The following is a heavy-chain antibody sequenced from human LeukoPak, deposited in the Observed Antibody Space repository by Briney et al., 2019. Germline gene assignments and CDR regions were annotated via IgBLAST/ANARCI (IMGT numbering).Heavy chain of an antibody. CDR3: AGLVRPGWFDP. CDR2: IFYSGST. V-gene: IGHV4-39*01. CDR1: GGSISSSTDY. D-gene: IGHD1-14*01. Sequence: SETLSLTSTVSGGSISSSTDYWGWIRQPPGKGLEWIANIFYSGSTYHNPSLKSRVTISVDTSKNQFSLRLSSVTAADTAVYYCAGLVRPGWFDPRGQGTLVAVCS. J-gene: IGHJ5*02.